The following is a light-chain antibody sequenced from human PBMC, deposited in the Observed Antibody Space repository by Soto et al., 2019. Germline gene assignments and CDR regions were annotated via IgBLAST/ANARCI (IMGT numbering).Light chain of an antibody. Sequence: EIVMTQSPATLSVSPGERATLSCRASQSVFSNLAWYQQQPGQAPRLLIYGASTRATGIPARFSGSGSGTEFTLPISSLQSEDFAVYYCQQYNNWPRTFGQGTKVDIK. CDR3: QQYNNWPRT. CDR2: GAS. V-gene: IGKV3-15*01. CDR1: QSVFSN. J-gene: IGKJ1*01.